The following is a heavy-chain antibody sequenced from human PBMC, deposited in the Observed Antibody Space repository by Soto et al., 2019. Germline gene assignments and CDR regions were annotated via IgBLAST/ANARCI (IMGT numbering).Heavy chain of an antibody. J-gene: IGHJ3*02. V-gene: IGHV3-23*01. CDR2: ISGSGGST. CDR3: AKETKPCYDRSGCDALDI. CDR1: GFTFSSYA. D-gene: IGHD3-22*01. Sequence: GGSLRLSCAASGFTFSSYAMSWVRQAPGKGLEWVSAISGSGGSTYYADSVKGRFTISRDNSKNTLYLQMNSLRAEDTAVYYCAKETKPCYDRSGCDALDIWGQGIMVTVSS.